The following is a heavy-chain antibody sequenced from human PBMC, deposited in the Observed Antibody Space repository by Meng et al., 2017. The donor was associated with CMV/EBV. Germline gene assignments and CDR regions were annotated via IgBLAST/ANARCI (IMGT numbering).Heavy chain of an antibody. Sequence: QITLKESGPTLVKPTQTLTLTCTFSGFSLSTSGVGVAWIRQSPGKALEWLALIFWNDDKRYSPSLTSTPTITKDTSKNQVVLTMTNMDPVDTATYYCAHHPFCYDNTSFDYWGQGTLVTVSS. J-gene: IGHJ4*02. D-gene: IGHD3-22*01. CDR1: GFSLSTSGVG. V-gene: IGHV2-5*01. CDR3: AHHPFCYDNTSFDY. CDR2: IFWNDDK.